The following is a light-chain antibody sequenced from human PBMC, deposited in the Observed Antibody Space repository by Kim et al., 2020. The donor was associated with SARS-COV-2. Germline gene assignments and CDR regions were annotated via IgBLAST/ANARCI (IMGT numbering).Light chain of an antibody. V-gene: IGLV1-47*01. Sequence: QSVLTQPPSASGTPGQRVTISCSGRTSNIGNNYVSWYQQLPGMAPKLLIYKNDQRPSGVPDRFSGSKSGTSASLAISGLRSEDEADYYCAAWDDSLRGVFGGGTQLTVL. CDR3: AAWDDSLRGV. CDR2: KND. CDR1: TSNIGNNY. J-gene: IGLJ2*01.